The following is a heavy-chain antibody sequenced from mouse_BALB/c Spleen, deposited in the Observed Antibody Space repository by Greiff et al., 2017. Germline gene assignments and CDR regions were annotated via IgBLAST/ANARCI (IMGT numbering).Heavy chain of an antibody. Sequence: EVMLVESGGGLVKPGGSLKLSCAASGFTFSDYYMYWVRQTPEKRLEWVATISDGGSYTYYPDSVKGRFTISRDNAKNNLYLQMSSLKSEDTATYYCARGGDGNCIDYWGQGTTRTVSS. CDR2: ISDGGSYT. D-gene: IGHD2-1*01. CDR3: ARGGDGNCIDY. J-gene: IGHJ2*01. CDR1: GFTFSDYY. V-gene: IGHV5-4*02.